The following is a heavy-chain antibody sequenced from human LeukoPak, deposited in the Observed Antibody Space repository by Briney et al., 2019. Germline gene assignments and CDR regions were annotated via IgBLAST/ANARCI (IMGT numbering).Heavy chain of an antibody. J-gene: IGHJ6*02. V-gene: IGHV3-30-3*01. CDR1: GFTFSSYA. CDR3: ARNQALGYCSSTSCPLYYYYGMDV. D-gene: IGHD2-2*01. CDR2: ISYDGSNK. Sequence: GGSLRLSCAASGFTFSSYAMHWVRQAPGKGLEWVAVISYDGSNKYYADSVKGRFTISRDNSKNTLYLQMNSLSAEDTAVYYCARNQALGYCSSTSCPLYYYYGMDVWGQGTTVTVSS.